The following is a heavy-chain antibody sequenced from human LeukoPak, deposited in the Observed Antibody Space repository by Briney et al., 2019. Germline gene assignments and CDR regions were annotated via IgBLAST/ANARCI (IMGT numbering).Heavy chain of an antibody. Sequence: PGGSLRLSCAASGFTFSSYAMSWVRQAPGKGLEWVSSISSSSSYIYYADSVKGRFTISRGNAKNSLYLQMNSLRAEDTAVYYCASDLVRSGGPYDAFDIWGQGTMVTVSS. D-gene: IGHD2-15*01. CDR3: ASDLVRSGGPYDAFDI. CDR1: GFTFSSYA. J-gene: IGHJ3*02. CDR2: ISSSSSYI. V-gene: IGHV3-21*01.